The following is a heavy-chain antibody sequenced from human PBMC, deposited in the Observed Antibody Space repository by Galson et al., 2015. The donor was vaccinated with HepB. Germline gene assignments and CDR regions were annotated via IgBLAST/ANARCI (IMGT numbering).Heavy chain of an antibody. J-gene: IGHJ4*02. CDR3: ARGPGYYDTSGSDY. V-gene: IGHV3-30*04. CDR1: GFSFSSYA. Sequence: SLRLSCAVSGFSFSSYALHWVRQAPGKGLEWVAVISYDGSNKYYTDSVKGRFTISRDNSKNTLYLQMNSLRAEDTAVYYCARGPGYYDTSGSDYWGQGTLVTVSS. CDR2: ISYDGSNK. D-gene: IGHD3-22*01.